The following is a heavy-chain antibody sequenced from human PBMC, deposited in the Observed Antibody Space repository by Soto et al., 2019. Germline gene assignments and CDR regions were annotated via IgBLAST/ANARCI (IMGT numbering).Heavy chain of an antibody. J-gene: IGHJ4*02. V-gene: IGHV2-5*01. CDR3: AHRRRPGYCSGGSCYFFGLFGY. Sequence: QITLKESGPPLVKPTQTLTLTCTFSGFSLSTSGVGVGWIRQPPGKALEWLALIYWNDDKRYSPSLKSRLTITKDTSKNQVVLTMTNMDPVDTATYYCAHRRRPGYCSGGSCYFFGLFGYWGQGTLVTVSS. CDR2: IYWNDDK. D-gene: IGHD2-15*01. CDR1: GFSLSTSGVG.